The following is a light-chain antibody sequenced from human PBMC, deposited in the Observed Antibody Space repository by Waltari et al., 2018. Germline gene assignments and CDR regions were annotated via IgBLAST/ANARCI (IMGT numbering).Light chain of an antibody. J-gene: IGLJ1*01. V-gene: IGLV2-11*01. CDR1: NIDVGAFKY. CDR3: CTYADDYTSRV. Sequence: HSALTQPRSVSGSPGQSVTISCTTTNIDVGAFKYVSWYQQYPSKAPKLIIYDVTERPSGVPDRFSGSKSGNTASLTISGLQGDDEADYYCCTYADDYTSRVFGSGTKVFVL. CDR2: DVT.